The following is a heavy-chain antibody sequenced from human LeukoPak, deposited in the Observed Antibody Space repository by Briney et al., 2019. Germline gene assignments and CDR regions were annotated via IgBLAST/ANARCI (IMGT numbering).Heavy chain of an antibody. D-gene: IGHD3-3*01. CDR2: ITSSSSYI. J-gene: IGHJ6*03. Sequence: GGSLRLSCAASGFTFSTYNMNWVRQAPGKGLEWVSSITSSSSYIYYADSVKGRFTISRDNAKNSLYLQMNSLRAEDTAVYYCARVYYDFWSGYYMPPFYYYYYMDVWGKGTTVTVSS. CDR3: ARVYYDFWSGYYMPPFYYYYYMDV. V-gene: IGHV3-21*01. CDR1: GFTFSTYN.